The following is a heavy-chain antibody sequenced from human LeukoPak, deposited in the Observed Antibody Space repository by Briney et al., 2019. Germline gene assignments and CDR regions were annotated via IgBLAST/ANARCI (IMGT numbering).Heavy chain of an antibody. D-gene: IGHD6-19*01. CDR3: ARVSSGWYQSWFDP. CDR1: GYTLTSYD. CDR2: MNPNSGNT. J-gene: IGHJ5*02. V-gene: IGHV1-8*01. Sequence: ASVKVSCKASGYTLTSYDINWVRQATGQGLEWMGWMNPNSGNTGHAQKFQGRVTMTRNTSISTAYMELSSLRSEDTAVYYCARVSSGWYQSWFDPWGQGTLVTVSS.